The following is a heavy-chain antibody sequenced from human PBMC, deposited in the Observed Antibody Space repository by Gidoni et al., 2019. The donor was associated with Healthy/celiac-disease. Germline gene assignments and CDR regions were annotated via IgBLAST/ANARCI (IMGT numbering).Heavy chain of an antibody. J-gene: IGHJ2*01. Sequence: QVQLQESGPGLVKPSETLSLTCTVSGGSISSYYWSWIRQPPGKGLEWIGYIYYSGSTNYNPSLKSRVTISVDTSKNQFSLKLSSVTAADTAVYYCARGSRIAAAGRYWYFDLWGRGTLVTVSS. V-gene: IGHV4-59*01. D-gene: IGHD6-13*01. CDR2: IYYSGST. CDR3: ARGSRIAAAGRYWYFDL. CDR1: GGSISSYY.